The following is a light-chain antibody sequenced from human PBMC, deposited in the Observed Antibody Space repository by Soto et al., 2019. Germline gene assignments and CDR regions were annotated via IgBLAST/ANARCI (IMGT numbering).Light chain of an antibody. CDR2: DAY. V-gene: IGKV3-11*01. CDR1: QSVSSY. CDR3: QQYGSSPWT. Sequence: EIVLRQSQATLSLSPGERAILSFRASQSVSSYLAWYQQKPGQAHRLLIYDAYNRATGIPARFSGSGSGTDFTITISSLEPEDFAVYYCQQYGSSPWTVGQVTKVDIK. J-gene: IGKJ1*01.